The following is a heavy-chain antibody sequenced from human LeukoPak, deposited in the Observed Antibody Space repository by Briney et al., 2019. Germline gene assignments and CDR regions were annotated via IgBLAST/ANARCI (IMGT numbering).Heavy chain of an antibody. CDR2: IYYSGST. CDR1: GGSISSYY. D-gene: IGHD3-10*01. CDR3: ARDPNFGELSN. Sequence: PSETLSLTCTVSGGSISSYYWSWIRQPPGKGLEWIGYIYYSGSTNYNPSLKSRVTISVDTSKNQFSLKLSSVTAADTAVYYCARDPNFGELSNWGQGILVTVSS. J-gene: IGHJ4*02. V-gene: IGHV4-59*01.